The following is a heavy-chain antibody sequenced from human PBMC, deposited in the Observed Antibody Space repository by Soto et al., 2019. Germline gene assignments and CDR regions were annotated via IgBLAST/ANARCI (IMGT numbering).Heavy chain of an antibody. CDR3: ARGSRMVRGVNGENYYYGMDV. CDR1: GGTFSSYA. D-gene: IGHD3-10*01. J-gene: IGHJ6*02. Sequence: QVQLVQSGAEVKKPGSSVKVSCKASGGTFSSYAISWVRQAPGQGLEWMGGIIPIFGTANYAQKFQGRVTSNADESTSTAYMELSSLRSEDTAVYYCARGSRMVRGVNGENYYYGMDVWGQGTTVTVSS. V-gene: IGHV1-69*12. CDR2: IIPIFGTA.